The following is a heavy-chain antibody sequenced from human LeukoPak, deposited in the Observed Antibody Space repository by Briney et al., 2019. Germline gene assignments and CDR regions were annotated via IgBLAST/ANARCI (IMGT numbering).Heavy chain of an antibody. CDR1: GGSIRSGGYY. D-gene: IGHD3-22*01. CDR3: ARESHTFTTSAFDY. V-gene: IGHV4-61*08. J-gene: IGHJ4*02. CDR2: IYYSGST. Sequence: SQTLSLTCTVSGGSIRSGGYYWSWIRQHPGKGLEWIGYIYYSGSTNYNPSLKSRVTISVDTSKNQFSLKLSSVTAADTAVYYCARESHTFTTSAFDYWGQGTLVTVSS.